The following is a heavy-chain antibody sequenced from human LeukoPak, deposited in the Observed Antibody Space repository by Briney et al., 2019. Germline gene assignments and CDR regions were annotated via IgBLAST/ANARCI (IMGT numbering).Heavy chain of an antibody. J-gene: IGHJ4*02. Sequence: SSETLSLTCTVSGGSISSSSYYWGWIRQPPGKGLEWIGGIYYSGSTYYNPSLKSRVTISVDTSKNQFSLKLSSVTAADTAVYYCARGLAYYGSHAYYFDYWGQGTLVTVSS. V-gene: IGHV4-39*01. CDR3: ARGLAYYGSHAYYFDY. CDR1: GGSISSSSYY. D-gene: IGHD3-10*01. CDR2: IYYSGST.